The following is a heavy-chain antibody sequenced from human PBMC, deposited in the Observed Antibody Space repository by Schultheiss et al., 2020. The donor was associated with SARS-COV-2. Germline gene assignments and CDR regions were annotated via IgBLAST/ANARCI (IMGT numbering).Heavy chain of an antibody. D-gene: IGHD2-2*01. J-gene: IGHJ4*02. CDR1: GGSISSSSHY. CDR3: ARHLLRSRGVFGAAQPLDY. V-gene: IGHV4-39*01. Sequence: SETLSLTCTVSGGSISSSSHYWGWIRQPPGKGLEWIGSIYYSGSTYYNPSLKSRVTISADTSKNQLSLKLRSMTAADTAVYYCARHLLRSRGVFGAAQPLDYWGQGTLVTVSS. CDR2: IYYSGST.